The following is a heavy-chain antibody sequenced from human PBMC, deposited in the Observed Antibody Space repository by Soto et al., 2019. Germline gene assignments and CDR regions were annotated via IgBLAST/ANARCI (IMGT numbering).Heavy chain of an antibody. J-gene: IGHJ4*02. CDR2: ITSNGDNT. D-gene: IGHD2-2*01. V-gene: IGHV3-64D*06. CDR3: VKGNQLLRYYFEY. Sequence: VGSLRLSCSASGFTFSNFAMHWARQAPGKGLEYVSGITSNGDNTYHADSVQGRFTISRDNSKSTLYLQMTSLRVEDTAVYYCVKGNQLLRYYFEYWGRGALVTVSS. CDR1: GFTFSNFA.